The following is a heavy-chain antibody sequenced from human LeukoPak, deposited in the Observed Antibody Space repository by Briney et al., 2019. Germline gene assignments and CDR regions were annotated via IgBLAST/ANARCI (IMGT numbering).Heavy chain of an antibody. J-gene: IGHJ4*02. V-gene: IGHV3-7*03. Sequence: GGSLRLSYAASGFPFSIYSMLGAPRARGRGREGGANIKPDGTTKFYVDSVKGRFTISRDNALNSLYLQMNSLRAEDTAIYYCARSIPYGTTWYGRSDYWGQGTLVTVSS. CDR2: IKPDGTTK. CDR1: GFPFSIYS. CDR3: ARSIPYGTTWYGRSDY. D-gene: IGHD6-13*01.